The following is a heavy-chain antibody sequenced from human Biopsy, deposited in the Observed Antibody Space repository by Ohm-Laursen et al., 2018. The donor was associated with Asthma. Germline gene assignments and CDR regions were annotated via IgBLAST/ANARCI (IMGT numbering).Heavy chain of an antibody. CDR1: GASITTSPSY. J-gene: IGHJ4*02. CDR2: IYYSGET. Sequence: TLSLSCPVSGASITTSPSYWSWLRLLPGKGLEWIGCIYYSGETFFNPSLKNPLFMSLDSSKNQFSLKMTSVTVADTAVYFCARHLPGYTYGPFEDWGQGTLVTVSS. D-gene: IGHD5-18*01. CDR3: ARHLPGYTYGPFED. V-gene: IGHV4-31*01.